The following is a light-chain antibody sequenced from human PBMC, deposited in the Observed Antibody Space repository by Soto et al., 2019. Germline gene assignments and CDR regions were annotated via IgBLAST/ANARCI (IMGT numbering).Light chain of an antibody. CDR1: QTTTTY. Sequence: DVRMTQSPSSLSASVGDTITITCRASQTTTTYLNWFQQKPGESPRLLIYGASTLHDGVPSRFSGSGSGTDFTLTISGLQPEDFATYHCQQTYSDISFGGGTRV. CDR3: QQTYSDIS. V-gene: IGKV1-39*01. J-gene: IGKJ4*01. CDR2: GAS.